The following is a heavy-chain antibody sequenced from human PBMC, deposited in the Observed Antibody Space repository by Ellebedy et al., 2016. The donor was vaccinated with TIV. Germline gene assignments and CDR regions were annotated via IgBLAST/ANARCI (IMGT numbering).Heavy chain of an antibody. J-gene: IGHJ4*02. CDR2: ISSDGSNK. D-gene: IGHD3-10*01. Sequence: GGSLRLSXVASGFTFRSHGIYWVRQAPGKGLEWVEVISSDGSNKYYADSVKGRFTISRDNSKNTLYLQMNSLRTDDMAVYYCARGGSSGSSDYWGQGTLVTVS. V-gene: IGHV3-30*03. CDR1: GFTFRSHG. CDR3: ARGGSSGSSDY.